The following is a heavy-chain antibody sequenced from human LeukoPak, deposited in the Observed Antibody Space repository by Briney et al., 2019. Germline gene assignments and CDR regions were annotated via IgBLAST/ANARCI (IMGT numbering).Heavy chain of an antibody. CDR3: ARDRWHCRVNCDSVYYFALDV. CDR2: INPGNGDT. D-gene: IGHD2-15*01. V-gene: IGHV1-3*01. J-gene: IGHJ6*02. Sequence: ASVKVSCKGSGYTFTNYAIHWVRQAPGQSLEWLGWINPGNGDTKYSQDFQGRVTINTDTSAATAYVELNSLTSEDTAVYCCARDRWHCRVNCDSVYYFALDVWGQGTTVTVSS. CDR1: GYTFTNYA.